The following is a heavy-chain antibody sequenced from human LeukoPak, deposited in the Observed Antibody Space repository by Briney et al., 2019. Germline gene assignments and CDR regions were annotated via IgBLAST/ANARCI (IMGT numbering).Heavy chain of an antibody. D-gene: IGHD3-9*01. V-gene: IGHV3-21*04. J-gene: IGHJ1*01. CDR3: AKGAGPAPTIDDFFQH. Sequence: GGSLRLSCAASGFTFSDYSMNWVRQAPGKGLEWVSSIDSSSSYIYYADSVKGRFTISRDNSKNSLYLQMNSLRTEDTALYYCAKGAGPAPTIDDFFQHWGQGTLVTVSS. CDR1: GFTFSDYS. CDR2: IDSSSSYI.